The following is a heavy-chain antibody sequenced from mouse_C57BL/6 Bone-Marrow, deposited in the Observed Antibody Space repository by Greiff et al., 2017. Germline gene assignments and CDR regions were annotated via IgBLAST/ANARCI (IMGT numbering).Heavy chain of an antibody. V-gene: IGHV1-75*01. J-gene: IGHJ3*01. CDR2: IFPGSGST. Sequence: QVQLQQSGPELVKPGASVKISCKASGYTFTDYYINWVKQRPGKGLEWIGWIFPGSGSTYYNETFKGKATLTVDKSSSTAYMLLSSLTSEDSAVYCCARETGGAPWCAYWGQGTLVTVSA. CDR3: ARETGGAPWCAY. D-gene: IGHD3-1*01. CDR1: GYTFTDYY.